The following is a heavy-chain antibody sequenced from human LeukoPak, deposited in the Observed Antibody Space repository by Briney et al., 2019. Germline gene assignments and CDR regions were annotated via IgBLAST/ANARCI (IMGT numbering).Heavy chain of an antibody. D-gene: IGHD3-22*01. CDR1: GYTLTELS. J-gene: IGHJ3*02. Sequence: AAVKVSCKVSGYTLTELSMHWVRQAPGKGLEWMGGFDPEDGETIYAQKFQGRVTMTEDTSTDTAYMELSSLRSEDTAVYYCATAPTYYYDSSGYLSLSNVYAFDIWGQGTMVTVSS. CDR3: ATAPTYYYDSSGYLSLSNVYAFDI. V-gene: IGHV1-24*01. CDR2: FDPEDGET.